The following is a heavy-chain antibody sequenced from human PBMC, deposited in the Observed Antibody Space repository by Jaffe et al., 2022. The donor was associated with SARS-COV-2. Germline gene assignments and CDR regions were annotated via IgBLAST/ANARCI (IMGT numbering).Heavy chain of an antibody. J-gene: IGHJ6*03. CDR2: INHSGST. Sequence: QVQLQQWGAGLLKPSETLSLTCAVYGGSFSGYYWSWIRQPPGKGLEWIGEINHSGSTNYNPSLKSRVTISVDTSKNQFSLKLSSVTAADTAVYYCARGGAYCGGDCRTPVSYYMDVWGKGTTVTVSS. D-gene: IGHD2-21*02. V-gene: IGHV4-34*01. CDR1: GGSFSGYY. CDR3: ARGGAYCGGDCRTPVSYYMDV.